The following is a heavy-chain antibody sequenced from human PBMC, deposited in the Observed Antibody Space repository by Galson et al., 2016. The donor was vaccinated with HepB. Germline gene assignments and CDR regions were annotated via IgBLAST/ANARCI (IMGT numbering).Heavy chain of an antibody. CDR1: GLTFGSYW. CDR2: INSDRSST. D-gene: IGHD5-24*01. CDR3: ARRMATITSFDY. Sequence: SLRLSCAVSGLTFGSYWTHWVRQAPGKGLVWVSRINSDRSSTSYADSVKGRFTISRYNTKNTLYLQMNSLRAEDTAVYYCARRMATITSFDYWGQGTLVTVSS. J-gene: IGHJ4*02. V-gene: IGHV3-74*01.